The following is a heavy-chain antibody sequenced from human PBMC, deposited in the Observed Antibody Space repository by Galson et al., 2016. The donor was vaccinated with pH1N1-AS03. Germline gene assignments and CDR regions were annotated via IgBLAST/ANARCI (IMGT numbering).Heavy chain of an antibody. CDR2: TYYRSRWYN. V-gene: IGHV6-1*01. Sequence: CAISGDSVSSDSAAWNWIRQSPSRGLEWLARTYYRSRWYNDYAPSLSSRVSFTADTSKNQFSLHLTSVTPEDSATYFCVRDFYGDVFGYWGQGTLVTVSS. CDR3: VRDFYGDVFGY. J-gene: IGHJ4*02. CDR1: GDSVSSDSAA. D-gene: IGHD4-17*01.